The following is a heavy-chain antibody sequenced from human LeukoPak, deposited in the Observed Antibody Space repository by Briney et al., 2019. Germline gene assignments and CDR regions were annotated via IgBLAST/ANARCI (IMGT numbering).Heavy chain of an antibody. CDR3: ARGTEPSKPYYYYYRMDV. J-gene: IGHJ6*02. V-gene: IGHV4-4*07. D-gene: IGHD1-14*01. CDR1: GGSISSYY. CDR2: IYTSGST. Sequence: SETLSLTCTVSGGSISSYYWSWIRQPAGKGLEWIGRIYTSGSTNYNPSLKSRVTMSVDTSKNQFSLKLSSVTAADTAVYYCARGTEPSKPYYYYYRMDVWGQGTTVTVSS.